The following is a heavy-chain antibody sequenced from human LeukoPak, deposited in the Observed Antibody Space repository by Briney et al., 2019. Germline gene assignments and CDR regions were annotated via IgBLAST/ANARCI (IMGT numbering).Heavy chain of an antibody. J-gene: IGHJ2*01. Sequence: SETLSLTCTVSGGSISSYSWSWIRQPPGKGLEWIGYIYHSGSTYYNPSLKSRVTISVDRSKNQFSLKLSSVTAADTAVYYCARGLTGYYLGDWYFDLWGRGTLVTVSS. D-gene: IGHD3-9*01. V-gene: IGHV4-30-2*01. CDR3: ARGLTGYYLGDWYFDL. CDR2: IYHSGST. CDR1: GGSISSYS.